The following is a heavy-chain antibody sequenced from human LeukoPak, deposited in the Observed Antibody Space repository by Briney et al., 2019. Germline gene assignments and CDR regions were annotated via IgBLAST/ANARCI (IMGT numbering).Heavy chain of an antibody. D-gene: IGHD3-10*01. CDR3: ARGGRGLVY. Sequence: GGSLRLSCAASGFTFSGHAMNWVRQAPGKGLEWVSGISGGGGSVYYADSVKGRFTISRDNSKNTLYLQMNSLRAEDTAVYYCARGGRGLVYWGQGTLVTVSS. J-gene: IGHJ4*02. CDR2: ISGGGGSV. V-gene: IGHV3-23*01. CDR1: GFTFSGHA.